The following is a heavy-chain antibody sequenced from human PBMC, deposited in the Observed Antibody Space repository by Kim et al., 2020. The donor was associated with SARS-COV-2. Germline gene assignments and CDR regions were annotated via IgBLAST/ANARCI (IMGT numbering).Heavy chain of an antibody. CDR2: FYYSGST. V-gene: IGHV4-59*08. D-gene: IGHD2-2*01. CDR3: ARLVSDDYADY. CDR1: GGSISSYY. Sequence: SETLSLTCTVSGGSISSYYWTWIRQPPGKGLEWIGYFYYSGSTEYNPSLRSRLTISVDTSKNQFSLRLSSVTAADTAVYYCARLVSDDYADYWGQGPLAT. J-gene: IGHJ4*02.